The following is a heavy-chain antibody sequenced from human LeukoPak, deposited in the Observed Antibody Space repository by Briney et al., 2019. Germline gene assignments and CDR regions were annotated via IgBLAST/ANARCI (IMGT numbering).Heavy chain of an antibody. CDR3: AKDRNYGDYGFFDY. J-gene: IGHJ4*02. D-gene: IGHD4-17*01. CDR2: ISGSGGST. CDR1: GFTFSSYA. Sequence: GGSLRLSCAASGFTFSSYAMSWVRQAPGKGLEWVSAISGSGGSTYYADSVKGRFTISRDNSKNTLYLQTNSLRAEDTAVYYCAKDRNYGDYGFFDYCGQGTLVTVSS. V-gene: IGHV3-23*01.